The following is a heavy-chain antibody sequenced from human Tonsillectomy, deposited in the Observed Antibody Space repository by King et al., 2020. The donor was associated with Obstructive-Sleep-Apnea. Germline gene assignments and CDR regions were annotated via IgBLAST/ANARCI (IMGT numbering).Heavy chain of an antibody. J-gene: IGHJ4*02. V-gene: IGHV1-2*05. CDR2: ISPNSGRT. D-gene: IGHD1-1*01. CDR1: GYTFTGYY. CDR3: AREGTWNRLDY. Sequence: VQLVESGAEVKQPGASVTVSCTASGYTFTGYYVHWVRQAPGHGLEWMGRISPNSGRTHYAQNFQGRLTMTRDTSISTVHMELSRLTSDDAVVYYCAREGTWNRLDYWGQGTLVTVSS.